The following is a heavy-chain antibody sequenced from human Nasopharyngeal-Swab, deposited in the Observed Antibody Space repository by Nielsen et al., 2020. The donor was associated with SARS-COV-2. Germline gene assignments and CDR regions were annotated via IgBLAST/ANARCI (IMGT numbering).Heavy chain of an antibody. J-gene: IGHJ6*03. V-gene: IGHV3-23*01. Sequence: GGSLRLSCAVSGLPFNNYAVTWVRQAPGKGLEWVSIISSSGTDTYYADYVKGRFTISRDNSKNTLYLQMNSLRAEDSAIYYCAKSRGDTTMAHYYYYLDVWGKGTTVTVFS. CDR2: ISSSGTDT. CDR1: GLPFNNYA. D-gene: IGHD5-24*01. CDR3: AKSRGDTTMAHYYYYLDV.